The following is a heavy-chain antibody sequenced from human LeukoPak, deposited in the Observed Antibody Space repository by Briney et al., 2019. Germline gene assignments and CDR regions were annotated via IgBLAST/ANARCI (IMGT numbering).Heavy chain of an antibody. D-gene: IGHD3-9*01. J-gene: IGHJ5*02. Sequence: PGGSLRLSCAASGFTFSSYAMSWVRQAPGKGLEWVSAISGSGGSTYYADSVKGRFTISRDNSKNTLYLQMNSLRAEDTAVYYCASDGRGYFDWLPSNWFDPWGQGTLVTVSS. CDR2: ISGSGGST. CDR1: GFTFSSYA. V-gene: IGHV3-23*01. CDR3: ASDGRGYFDWLPSNWFDP.